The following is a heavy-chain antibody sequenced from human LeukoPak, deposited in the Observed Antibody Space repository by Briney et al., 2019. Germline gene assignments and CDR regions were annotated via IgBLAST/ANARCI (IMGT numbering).Heavy chain of an antibody. Sequence: NPGGSLRLSCAASGFTFSSYSMNWVRQAPGKGLEWVSSISSSSSYIYYADSVKGRFTISRDNAKNSLYLQMNSLRAEDTAVYYCARDSHDYGDCVSFDYWGQGTLVTVPS. D-gene: IGHD4-17*01. V-gene: IGHV3-21*01. J-gene: IGHJ4*02. CDR1: GFTFSSYS. CDR2: ISSSSSYI. CDR3: ARDSHDYGDCVSFDY.